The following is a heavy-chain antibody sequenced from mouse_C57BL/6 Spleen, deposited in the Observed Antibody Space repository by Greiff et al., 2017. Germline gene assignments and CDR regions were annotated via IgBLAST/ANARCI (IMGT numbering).Heavy chain of an antibody. CDR1: GYTFTSYW. Sequence: QVQLQQPGAELVKPGASVKLSCKASGYTFTSYWMQWVKQRPGQGLEWIGEIDPSDSYTNSNQKFVGKATLTVDSSSSTAYMQHSSLTSEDSAVYYCAGIPYGGGYAIDYWSQGTSDTVSS. CDR2: IDPSDSYT. V-gene: IGHV1-50*01. J-gene: IGHJ4*01. CDR3: AGIPYGGGYAIDY. D-gene: IGHD1-1*02.